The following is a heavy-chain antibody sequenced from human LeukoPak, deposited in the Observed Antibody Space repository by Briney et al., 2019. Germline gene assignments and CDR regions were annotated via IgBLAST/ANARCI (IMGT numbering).Heavy chain of an antibody. CDR1: GYSISSGYY. J-gene: IGHJ6*02. V-gene: IGHV4-31*03. D-gene: IGHD3-10*01. CDR2: IYYSGST. CDR3: ARDPVVRGVIYCYYGMDV. Sequence: TLSLTCTVSGYSISSGYYWSWIRQHPGKGLEWIGYIYYSGSTYYNPSLKSRVTISVDTSKNQFSLKLSSVTAAGTAVYYCARDPVVRGVIYCYYGMDVWGQGTTVTVSS.